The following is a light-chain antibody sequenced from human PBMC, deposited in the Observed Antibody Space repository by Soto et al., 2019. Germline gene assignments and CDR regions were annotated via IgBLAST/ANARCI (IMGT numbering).Light chain of an antibody. J-gene: IGKJ2*01. CDR2: DAS. CDR3: QQYNSYSYT. V-gene: IGKV1-5*01. Sequence: DIQMTHSPSTLSASVGDRVTITPRASQSISSWLAWFQQKPGKAPKLLIYDASSLESGVPSRFSGSGSGTEFTLTISSLQPDDFATYYCQQYNSYSYTFGQGTKVDIK. CDR1: QSISSW.